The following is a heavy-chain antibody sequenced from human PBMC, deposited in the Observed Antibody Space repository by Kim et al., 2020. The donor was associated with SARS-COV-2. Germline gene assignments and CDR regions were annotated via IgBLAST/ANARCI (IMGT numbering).Heavy chain of an antibody. CDR3: AQTGIAAAGTAVDAFDI. D-gene: IGHD6-13*01. Sequence: SETLSLTCTVSGGSISSGGYYWSWIRQHPGKGLEWIGYIYYSGSTYYNPSLKSRVTISVDTSKNQFSLKLSSVTAADTAVYYCAQTGIAAAGTAVDAFDIWGQGTIVTVSS. J-gene: IGHJ3*02. V-gene: IGHV4-31*03. CDR1: GGSISSGGYY. CDR2: IYYSGST.